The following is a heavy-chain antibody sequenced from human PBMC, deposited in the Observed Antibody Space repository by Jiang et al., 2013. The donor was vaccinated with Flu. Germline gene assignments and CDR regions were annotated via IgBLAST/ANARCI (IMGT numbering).Heavy chain of an antibody. CDR1: GDSVSSNSAA. CDR2: TYYRSKWYN. V-gene: IGHV6-1*01. J-gene: IGHJ4*02. D-gene: IGHD6-13*01. CDR3: ASGPRAATSFDY. Sequence: QTLSLTCAISGDSVSSNSAAWNWIRQSPSRGLEWLGRTYYRSKWYNDYAVSVKSRITINPDTSKNQFSLQLNSVTPEDTAVYYCASGPRAATSFDYWGPGNPGHRLL.